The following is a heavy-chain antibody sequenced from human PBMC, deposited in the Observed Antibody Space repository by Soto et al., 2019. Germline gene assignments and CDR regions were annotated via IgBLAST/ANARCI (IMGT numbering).Heavy chain of an antibody. J-gene: IGHJ6*02. V-gene: IGHV1-18*01. Sequence: QVQLVQSGAEVKKPGASVKVSCKASGYTFTSYGISWVRQAPGQGLEWMGWISAYNGNTNYAQKLQGRLTMTTDTYSSTAKRERRSLRSDDTAVYYCAREGASYYDFWSGFKDYYYYGMDVWGQGTTVTVSS. D-gene: IGHD3-3*01. CDR1: GYTFTSYG. CDR2: ISAYNGNT. CDR3: AREGASYYDFWSGFKDYYYYGMDV.